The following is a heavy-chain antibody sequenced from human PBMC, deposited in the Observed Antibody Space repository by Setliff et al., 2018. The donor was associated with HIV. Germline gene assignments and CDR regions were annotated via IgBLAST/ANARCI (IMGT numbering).Heavy chain of an antibody. D-gene: IGHD4-4*01. V-gene: IGHV7-4-1*02. CDR1: GYTFTNYA. CDR2: INTNTGNP. CDR3: ARMATVYYYYMDV. Sequence: ASVKVSCKAPGYTFTNYAMNWVRQAPGQGLEWMGWINTNTGNPTYAQGFTGRFVFSLDTSVSTAYLQISSLKAEDTAVYYCARMATVYYYYMDVWGKGTTVTVSS. J-gene: IGHJ6*03.